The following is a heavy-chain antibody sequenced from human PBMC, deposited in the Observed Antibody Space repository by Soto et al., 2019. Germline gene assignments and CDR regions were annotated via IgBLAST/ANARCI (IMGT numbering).Heavy chain of an antibody. CDR3: ARERMGCSSTRGYAFDI. CDR1: GGSISSGGYY. V-gene: IGHV4-31*03. Sequence: QVQLQESGPGLVKPSQTLSLTCTVSGGSISSGGYYWSWIRQHPGKGLEWIGNIYYSGSTYYNPSLKSGVTKSGDTSKNLFCLKLSSVTAADTAVYYCARERMGCSSTRGYAFDIWGQGTMVTVSS. D-gene: IGHD2-2*01. J-gene: IGHJ3*02. CDR2: IYYSGST.